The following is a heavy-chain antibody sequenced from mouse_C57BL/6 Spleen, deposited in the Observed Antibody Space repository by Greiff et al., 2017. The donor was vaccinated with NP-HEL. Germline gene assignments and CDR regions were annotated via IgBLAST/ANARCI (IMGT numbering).Heavy chain of an antibody. CDR2: IHPSDSDT. Sequence: QVQLQQPGAELVKPGASVKVSCKASGYTFTSYWMHWVKQRPGQGLEWIGRIHPSDSDTNYNQKFKGKATLTVDKSSSTASMHLSSLTSEASAVYYCAIPGMGYWGQGTTLTVSS. D-gene: IGHD2-10*02. CDR1: GYTFTSYW. CDR3: AIPGMGY. J-gene: IGHJ2*01. V-gene: IGHV1-74*01.